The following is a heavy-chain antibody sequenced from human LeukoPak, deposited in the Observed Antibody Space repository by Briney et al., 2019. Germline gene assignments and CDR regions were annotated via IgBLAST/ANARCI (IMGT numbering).Heavy chain of an antibody. CDR3: ARLVYYYDSSDGMDV. V-gene: IGHV3-33*01. CDR1: GFTFSSYG. D-gene: IGHD3-22*01. CDR2: IWYDGSNK. Sequence: GGSLRLSCAASGFTFSSYGMHWVRQAPGNGLEWVAVIWYDGSNKYYADSVKGRFTISRDNSKNTLYLQMNSLKAEDTAVYYCARLVYYYDSSDGMDVWGQGTTVTVSS. J-gene: IGHJ6*02.